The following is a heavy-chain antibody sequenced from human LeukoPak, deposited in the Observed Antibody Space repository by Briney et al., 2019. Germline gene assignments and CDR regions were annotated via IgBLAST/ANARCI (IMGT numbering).Heavy chain of an antibody. CDR2: INGGGGST. Sequence: GGSLRLSCAASGFTFSTYAMNWVRQAPGKGLEWVSGINGGGGSTYYADSVKGRFTISRDNSKNTLYLQMSSLRAEDTAVYYCAKVSGYTSGWYVDFDCWGQGSLVAVSS. V-gene: IGHV3-23*01. CDR1: GFTFSTYA. J-gene: IGHJ4*02. CDR3: AKVSGYTSGWYVDFDC. D-gene: IGHD6-19*01.